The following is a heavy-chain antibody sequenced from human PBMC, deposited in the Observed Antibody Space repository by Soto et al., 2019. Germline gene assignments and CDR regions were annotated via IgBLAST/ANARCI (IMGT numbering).Heavy chain of an antibody. J-gene: IGHJ4*02. CDR2: IHSGGST. V-gene: IGHV4-28*03. D-gene: IGHD2-8*02. CDR3: ARDKITGLFDY. CDR1: DYSINSDSNL. Sequence: SETLSLTCTVSDYSINSDSNLWGWIRQPPGKGLEWIGYIHSGGSTNYNPSLKSRVTISVDTSKNQFSLKLTSVTAADTAVYYCARDKITGLFDYWGQGTLVTVSS.